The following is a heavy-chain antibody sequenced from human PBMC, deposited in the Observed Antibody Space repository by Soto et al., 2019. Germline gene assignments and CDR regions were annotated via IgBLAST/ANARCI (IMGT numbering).Heavy chain of an antibody. Sequence: LRLSCAAPGFRFSSYAMSWVRQAPGQGPEWLSVISASGGSAYYADSVRGRFTISRDNSKNTLYLQMKSLGAEDTAVYYCASSSALWHGMDAWGQGTTVTVSS. J-gene: IGHJ6*02. CDR2: ISASGGSA. D-gene: IGHD6-6*01. CDR3: ASSSALWHGMDA. V-gene: IGHV3-23*01. CDR1: GFRFSSYA.